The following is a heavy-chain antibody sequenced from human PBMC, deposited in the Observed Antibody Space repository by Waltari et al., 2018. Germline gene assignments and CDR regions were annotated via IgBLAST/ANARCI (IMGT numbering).Heavy chain of an antibody. CDR2: VYYSGST. J-gene: IGHJ4*02. D-gene: IGHD3-10*02. V-gene: IGHV4-39*01. CDR3: ARCSGTYYSDFDY. CDR1: GGSISSSFYY. Sequence: QLQLQESGPGLVKPSETLSLTCTVSGGSISSSFYYWGWIRQPPGKGLEWIGSVYYSGSTYYNPSLKSRVPISLDTSKNQFSLKLSSVTAADTAVYFCARCSGTYYSDFDYWGQGTLVIVSS.